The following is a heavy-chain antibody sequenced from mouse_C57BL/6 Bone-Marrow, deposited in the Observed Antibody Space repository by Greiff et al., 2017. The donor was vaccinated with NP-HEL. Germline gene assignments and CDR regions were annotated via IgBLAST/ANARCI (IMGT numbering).Heavy chain of an antibody. CDR3: ARTMITTRYFDV. J-gene: IGHJ1*03. D-gene: IGHD2-4*01. Sequence: EVQVVESGGGLVKPGGSLKLSCAASGFTFSDYGMHWVRQAPEKGLEWVAYISSGSSTIYYADTVKGRFTISRDNAKNTLFLQMTSLRSEDTAMYYCARTMITTRYFDVWGTGTTVTVSS. CDR2: ISSGSSTI. V-gene: IGHV5-17*01. CDR1: GFTFSDYG.